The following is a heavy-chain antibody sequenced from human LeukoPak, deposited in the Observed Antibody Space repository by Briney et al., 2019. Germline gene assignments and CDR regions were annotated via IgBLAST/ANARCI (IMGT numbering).Heavy chain of an antibody. CDR1: GFTLSSYA. CDR3: AKALDGYNGMDV. V-gene: IGHV3-23*01. CDR2: ISGSGRST. J-gene: IGHJ6*02. Sequence: AGSLRLSCAASGFTLSSYAMSWVRQAPGKGLAWVSGISGSGRSTHSADSVKGRFTISRDNSKNMLYLQINSLRAEDTALYYCAKALDGYNGMDVWGQGTTVIVSS. D-gene: IGHD3-16*02.